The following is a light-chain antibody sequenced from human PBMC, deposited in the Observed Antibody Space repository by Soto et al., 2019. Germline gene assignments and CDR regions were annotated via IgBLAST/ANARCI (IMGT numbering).Light chain of an antibody. CDR2: DVN. Sequence: QSALTQPASVSGSPGQSITISCTGTSSDIGVYNFVSWYQQHPGKAPKLVIYDVNLRPSGVSDRFSGSKSGNTASLTISGLQAEDEAHYYCSSYATSTVFGGGTKLTVL. J-gene: IGLJ2*01. CDR3: SSYATSTV. CDR1: SSDIGVYNF. V-gene: IGLV2-14*01.